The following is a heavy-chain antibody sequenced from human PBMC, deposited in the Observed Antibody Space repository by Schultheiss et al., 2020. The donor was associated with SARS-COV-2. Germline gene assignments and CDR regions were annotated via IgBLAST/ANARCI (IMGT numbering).Heavy chain of an antibody. J-gene: IGHJ2*01. V-gene: IGHV3-74*01. CDR2: IGTDVNSV. CDR1: GFTFSYYY. CDR3: ARRRYDRLQSRYFDL. D-gene: IGHD5-24*01. Sequence: GESLKISCSASGFTFSYYYMHWFRQAPGKGLVWVSRIGTDVNSVYYADFVKGRFTISRDNAENTLYLQMNSLRAEDTAVYYCARRRYDRLQSRYFDLWGRGTRVTVAS.